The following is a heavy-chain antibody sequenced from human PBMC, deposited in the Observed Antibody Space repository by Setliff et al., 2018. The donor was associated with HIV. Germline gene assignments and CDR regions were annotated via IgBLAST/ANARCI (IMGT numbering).Heavy chain of an antibody. CDR2: INYSGSI. V-gene: IGHV4-34*09. Sequence: SSETLSLTCVVYGGSFTNYYWSWIRQPPGKGLECIGEINYSGSIYYNPSLKSRLFISLDTSENQFSLQVTSVTAADTAVYYCARAAYSYGYNDYWGQGTLVTVSS. CDR1: GGSFTNYY. CDR3: ARAAYSYGYNDY. J-gene: IGHJ4*02. D-gene: IGHD5-18*01.